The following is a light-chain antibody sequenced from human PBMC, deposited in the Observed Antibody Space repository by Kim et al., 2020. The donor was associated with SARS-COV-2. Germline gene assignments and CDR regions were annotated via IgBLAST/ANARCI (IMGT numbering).Light chain of an antibody. J-gene: IGKJ1*01. CDR3: QQYGSSPRT. V-gene: IGKV3-20*01. CDR1: QSVSSSY. Sequence: CPGERATLSCRASQSVSSSYLAWYQQRTGQAPRLLIYGASSRATGIPDRFSGSGSGTDFTLTISRLGPEDFAVYYCQQYGSSPRTFGQGTKVDIK. CDR2: GAS.